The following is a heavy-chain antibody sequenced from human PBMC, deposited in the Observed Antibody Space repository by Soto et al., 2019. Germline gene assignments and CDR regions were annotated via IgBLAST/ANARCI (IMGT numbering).Heavy chain of an antibody. CDR3: ANLGQYYDFWSGTDLDFDY. Sequence: EVQLLESGGGLVQPGGSLRLSCAASGFTFSSYAMSWVRQAPGKGLEWVSAISGSGGSTYYADSVKGRFTISRDNSKNPLYLPMNSLRAEDTAVYYCANLGQYYDFWSGTDLDFDYWGQGTLVTVSS. V-gene: IGHV3-23*01. CDR1: GFTFSSYA. D-gene: IGHD3-3*01. J-gene: IGHJ4*02. CDR2: ISGSGGST.